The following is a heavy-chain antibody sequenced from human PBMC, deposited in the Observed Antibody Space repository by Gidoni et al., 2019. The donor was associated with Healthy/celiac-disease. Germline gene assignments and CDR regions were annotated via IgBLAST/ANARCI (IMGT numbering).Heavy chain of an antibody. CDR2: ISSSSSYT. V-gene: IGHV3-11*06. Sequence: QVQLVESGGGLVKPGGSLRLSCAASGFTFSDYYMSWIRQAPGKGLAWVSYISSSSSYTNYADSVKGRFTISRDNAKNSLYLQMNSLRAEDTAVYYCARGPPFTIFGVAELLYWGQGTLVTVSS. CDR1: GFTFSDYY. D-gene: IGHD3-3*01. J-gene: IGHJ4*02. CDR3: ARGPPFTIFGVAELLY.